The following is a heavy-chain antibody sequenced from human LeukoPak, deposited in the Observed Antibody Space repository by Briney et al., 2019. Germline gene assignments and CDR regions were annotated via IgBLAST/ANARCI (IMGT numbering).Heavy chain of an antibody. V-gene: IGHV3-74*01. Sequence: GGSLRLSSAASGVTFISYAMSWGRQAPGKGLVWVSRVNSDGSTTSYADSVKGRFTISRDNAENTVYMRMNSLRPEDTAVYYCARGYYSSSRFDSWGQGTLVTVSS. CDR1: GVTFISYA. CDR2: VNSDGSTT. CDR3: ARGYYSSSRFDS. D-gene: IGHD6-13*01. J-gene: IGHJ4*02.